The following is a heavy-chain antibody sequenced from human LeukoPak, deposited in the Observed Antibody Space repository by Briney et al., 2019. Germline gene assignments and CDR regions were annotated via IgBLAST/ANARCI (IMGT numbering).Heavy chain of an antibody. D-gene: IGHD4-17*01. Sequence: ASVKVSCKASGYTFTGYYMHWVRQAPGQGLEWMGRINPNSGGTNYAQKFQGRVTMTRDTSISIAYMELSRLRSDDTAVYYCARDYGDAYNWFDPWGQGTLVTVSS. CDR3: ARDYGDAYNWFDP. CDR2: INPNSGGT. CDR1: GYTFTGYY. J-gene: IGHJ5*02. V-gene: IGHV1-2*06.